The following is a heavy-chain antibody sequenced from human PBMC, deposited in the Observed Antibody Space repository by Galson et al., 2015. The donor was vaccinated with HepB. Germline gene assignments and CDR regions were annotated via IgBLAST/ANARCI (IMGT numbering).Heavy chain of an antibody. J-gene: IGHJ4*02. CDR1: GFTFDDYA. CDR3: AKDKGSIVGSTPCDS. D-gene: IGHD1-26*01. Sequence: SLRLSCAASGFTFDDYAMHWVRQPPGKGLEWVSGINWNXGRTAYADSVKGRFTISRDNAKNSLFLQMNSLRPEDTALYYCAKDKGSIVGSTPCDSWGQGTQVTVSS. V-gene: IGHV3-9*01. CDR2: INWNXGRT.